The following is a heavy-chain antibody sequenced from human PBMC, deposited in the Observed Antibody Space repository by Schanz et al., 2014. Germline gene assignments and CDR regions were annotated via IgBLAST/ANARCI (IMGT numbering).Heavy chain of an antibody. D-gene: IGHD2-2*01. CDR1: GGSINSYY. CDR3: VGKSLTSWKNSYYALDV. J-gene: IGHJ6*02. CDR2: VFYSGTT. Sequence: QMQLQESGPGLVKPSETLSLTCTVSGGSINSYYWNWIRQSPGRGLEWIGFVFYSGTTNYNPSLRGRVTMSLATSKNYFPLNLTSLTPADTAVYYCVGKSLTSWKNSYYALDVWGQGTTVTVS. V-gene: IGHV4-59*01.